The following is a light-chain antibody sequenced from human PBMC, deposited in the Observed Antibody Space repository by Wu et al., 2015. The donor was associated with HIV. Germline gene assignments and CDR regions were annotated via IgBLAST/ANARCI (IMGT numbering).Light chain of an antibody. CDR3: QHRSNWWT. CDR1: QSVGYY. CDR2: DAS. Sequence: EIVLTQSPVTLSLSPGGRATLSCRASQSVGYYLAWYQQKPGQAPRLLIYDASNRATGIPARFSGSGSGTDFTLTISSLEPEDFAIYYCQHRSNWWTFGQGTKVEIK. J-gene: IGKJ1*01. V-gene: IGKV3-11*01.